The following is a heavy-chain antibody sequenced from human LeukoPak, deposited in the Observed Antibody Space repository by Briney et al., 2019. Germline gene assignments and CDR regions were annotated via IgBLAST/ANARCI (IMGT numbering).Heavy chain of an antibody. J-gene: IGHJ5*02. CDR1: GYTFTGYY. CDR2: INPNSGGT. CDR3: ARDLELVAAHKWFDP. D-gene: IGHD2-15*01. Sequence: VASVKVSCKASGYTFTGYYMHWVRQAPGQGLEWVGRINPNSGGTNYAQKFQGRVTMTRDTSISTAYMELSRLRSDDTAVYYCARDLELVAAHKWFDPWGQGTLVTVSS. V-gene: IGHV1-2*06.